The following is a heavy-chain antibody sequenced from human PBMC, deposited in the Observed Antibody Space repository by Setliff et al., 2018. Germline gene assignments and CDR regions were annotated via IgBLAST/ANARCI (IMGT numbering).Heavy chain of an antibody. J-gene: IGHJ6*03. Sequence: PSETLSLTCTVSGGSISSHYWTWIRQPAGKGLEWIGRLYTSGDTNYNPSLKSRVSMSLDTSKNQFSLKLSSVTAADTGVYYCARAISGWYSAHYYYMDVWGRGTTVTVSS. CDR1: GGSISSHY. CDR3: ARAISGWYSAHYYYMDV. V-gene: IGHV4-4*07. D-gene: IGHD6-19*01. CDR2: LYTSGDT.